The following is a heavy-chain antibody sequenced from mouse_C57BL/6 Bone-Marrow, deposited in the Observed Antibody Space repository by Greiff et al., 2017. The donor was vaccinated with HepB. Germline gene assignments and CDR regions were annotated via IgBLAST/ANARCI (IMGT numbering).Heavy chain of an antibody. D-gene: IGHD2-1*01. J-gene: IGHJ3*01. CDR2: IYPRSGNT. CDR3: ASNYLFAY. Sequence: VKVVESGAELARPGASVKLSCKASGYTFTSYGISWVKQRTGQGLEWIGEIYPRSGNTYYNEKFKGKATLTADKSSSTAYMELRSLTSEDSAVYFCASNYLFAYWGQGTLVTVSA. V-gene: IGHV1-81*01. CDR1: GYTFTSYG.